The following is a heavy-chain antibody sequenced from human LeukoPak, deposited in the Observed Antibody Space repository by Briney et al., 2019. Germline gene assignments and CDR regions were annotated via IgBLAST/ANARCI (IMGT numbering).Heavy chain of an antibody. V-gene: IGHV1-18*01. CDR2: ISAYNGNT. CDR3: ARSDYYDSRGFFDY. Sequence: ASVKVSCKASGYTFSSYGISWVRQAPGQGLEWMGWISAYNGNTNYAQKLQGRVTMTTDTSTSTAYMELRSLRSDDTAVYYCARSDYYDSRGFFDYWGQGTLVTVSS. J-gene: IGHJ4*02. D-gene: IGHD3-22*01. CDR1: GYTFSSYG.